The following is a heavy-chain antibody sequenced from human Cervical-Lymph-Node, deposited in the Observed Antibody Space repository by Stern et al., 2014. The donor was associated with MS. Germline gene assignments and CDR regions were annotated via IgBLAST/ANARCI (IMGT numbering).Heavy chain of an antibody. D-gene: IGHD2-15*01. CDR1: GYNFTSSA. J-gene: IGHJ4*02. CDR3: ASLGATGFGGSPTGY. V-gene: IGHV7-4-1*01. CDR2: VHTYTGTP. Sequence: VQLVESGSELKKPGASVKVSCKASGYNFTSSAMNWVRQAPGQGLAWMGWVHTYTGTPTYGQDFTGRVVFSLDTSANTAYLQIGRLKAEDSAMYYCASLGATGFGGSPTGYWGQGTLVTVSA.